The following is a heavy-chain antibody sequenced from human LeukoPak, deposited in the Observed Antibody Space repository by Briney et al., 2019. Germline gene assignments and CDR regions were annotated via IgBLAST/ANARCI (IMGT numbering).Heavy chain of an antibody. J-gene: IGHJ3*02. D-gene: IGHD6-19*01. V-gene: IGHV3-9*03. Sequence: GGSLRLSCAASGFNFINSAMHWVRQAPGKGLEWVSGISWNSGSIGYADSVKGRFTISRDNAKNSLYLQMNSLRAEDMALYYCAKGGSGWYHDAFDIWGQGTMVTVSS. CDR3: AKGGSGWYHDAFDI. CDR1: GFNFINSA. CDR2: ISWNSGSI.